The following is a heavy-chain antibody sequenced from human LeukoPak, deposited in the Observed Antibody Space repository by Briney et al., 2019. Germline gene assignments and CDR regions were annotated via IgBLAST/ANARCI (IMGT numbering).Heavy chain of an antibody. D-gene: IGHD3-3*01. Sequence: ASVKVSCKASGYTFTGYGIGWVRQAPGQGLEWMGWISAYNGNTNYAQKLQGRVTMTTDTSTSTAYMELRSLRSDDTAVYYCARDHPNFWSGYSNYYYYGMDVWGQGTTVTVSS. V-gene: IGHV1-18*01. CDR2: ISAYNGNT. J-gene: IGHJ6*02. CDR1: GYTFTGYG. CDR3: ARDHPNFWSGYSNYYYYGMDV.